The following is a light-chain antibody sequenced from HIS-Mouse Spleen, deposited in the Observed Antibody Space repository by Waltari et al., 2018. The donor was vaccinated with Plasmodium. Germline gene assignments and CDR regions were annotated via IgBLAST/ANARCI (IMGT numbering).Light chain of an antibody. V-gene: IGLV2-8*01. CDR1: SSDVGGYNY. CDR3: SSYAGSSV. Sequence: QSALTQPPSASGSPGQSVTLSCTGTSSDVGGYNYVSWYQQHPGKAPKLMIYEVSKRPSGVPDRFSGSKSGNTASLTVSGLQAEDEADYYCSSYAGSSVFGTGTKVTVL. J-gene: IGLJ1*01. CDR2: EVS.